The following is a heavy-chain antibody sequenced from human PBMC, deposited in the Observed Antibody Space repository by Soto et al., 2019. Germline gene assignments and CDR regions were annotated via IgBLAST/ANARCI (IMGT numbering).Heavy chain of an antibody. Sequence: PGESLKISCAASGFTFTNFAMSWVRQAPGKGLEWVSGISGSGGSTYYAKSAKGRFTISRDNSKNTVYLHMNSLGAEDTAIYYCAAGEPLHYRGQGTLVTVSS. CDR3: AAGEPLHY. J-gene: IGHJ4*02. V-gene: IGHV3-23*01. D-gene: IGHD3-10*01. CDR2: ISGSGGST. CDR1: GFTFTNFA.